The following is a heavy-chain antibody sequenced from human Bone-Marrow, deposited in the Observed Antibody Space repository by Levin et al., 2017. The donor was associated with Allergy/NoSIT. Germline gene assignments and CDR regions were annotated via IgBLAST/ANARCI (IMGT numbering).Heavy chain of an antibody. J-gene: IGHJ6*02. CDR1: GFTFSTYA. D-gene: IGHD1-26*01. CDR2: ISYDGTNK. Sequence: GGSLRLSCAASGFTFSTYAMHWVRQAPGKGLEWVAVISYDGTNKYYADSVKGRFTIYRDNSKNTLYLQINSLRDEDTAFYYCSRAPSIAGRWEGYYYYGMDVWGQGTTVTVSS. V-gene: IGHV3-30*04. CDR3: SRAPSIAGRWEGYYYYGMDV.